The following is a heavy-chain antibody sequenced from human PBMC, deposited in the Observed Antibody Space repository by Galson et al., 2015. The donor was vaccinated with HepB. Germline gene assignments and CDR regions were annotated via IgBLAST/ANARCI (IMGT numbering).Heavy chain of an antibody. V-gene: IGHV3-48*01. Sequence: SLRLSCAASGFTFSDYSMNWVRQVPGKGLEWVAYIMISSTIKYYADSVKGRFTIFRDNAKNSLFLQMNGLRVEDTAVYYCARDRGAYSDLWGRGTLVTVSS. CDR2: IMISSTIK. J-gene: IGHJ2*01. D-gene: IGHD2-21*01. CDR1: GFTFSDYS. CDR3: ARDRGAYSDL.